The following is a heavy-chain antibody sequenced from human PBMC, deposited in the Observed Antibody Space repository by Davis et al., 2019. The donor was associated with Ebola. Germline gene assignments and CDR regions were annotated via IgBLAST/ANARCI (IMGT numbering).Heavy chain of an antibody. CDR3: ARGGVAYSDLDY. V-gene: IGHV3-30*02. D-gene: IGHD2-21*01. Sequence: GESLKISCAASGFTFSSYGIHWVRQAPGKGLEWVTFIRFDGSSEYYVDSVKGRFTISRDNAKNSLYLQMNSLRDEDTAVYYCARGGVAYSDLDYWGQGTLVAVSS. J-gene: IGHJ4*02. CDR2: IRFDGSSE. CDR1: GFTFSSYG.